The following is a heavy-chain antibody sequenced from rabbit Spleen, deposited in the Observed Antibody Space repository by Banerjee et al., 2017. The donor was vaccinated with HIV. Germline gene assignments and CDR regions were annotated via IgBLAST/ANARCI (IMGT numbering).Heavy chain of an antibody. D-gene: IGHD3-1*01. CDR2: ISDRSGRT. Sequence: QEQLVESGGGLVKPGASLTLTCKASGFSYSTNNYMCWFRQAPGKGLEWIACISDRSGRTDYATWAKGRFTISKTSSTTVTLQMTSLTVADTATYFCAREGSITTFAFDLWGPGTLVTVS. CDR3: AREGSITTFAFDL. CDR1: GFSYSTNNY. J-gene: IGHJ4*01. V-gene: IGHV1S45*01.